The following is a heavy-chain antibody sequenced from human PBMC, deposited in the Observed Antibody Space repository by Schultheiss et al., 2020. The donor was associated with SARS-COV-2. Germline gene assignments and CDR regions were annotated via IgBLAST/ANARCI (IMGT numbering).Heavy chain of an antibody. CDR3: ARLEWEPRNAFDI. D-gene: IGHD1-26*01. V-gene: IGHV4-4*08. CDR1: GGSISSYY. J-gene: IGHJ3*02. Sequence: SQTLSLTCTVSGGSISSYYWSWIRQPPGKGLEWIGRIYTSGSTYYNPSLKSRVTISVDTSKNQFSLKLSSVTAADTAVYYCARLEWEPRNAFDIWGQGTMVTVSS. CDR2: IYTSGST.